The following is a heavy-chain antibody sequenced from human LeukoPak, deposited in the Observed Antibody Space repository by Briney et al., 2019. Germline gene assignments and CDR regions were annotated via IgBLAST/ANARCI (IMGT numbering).Heavy chain of an antibody. Sequence: GGSLRLSCAASGFTFSSYWMHWVRQTPGKGLMWVSRINSDGSSTNYAESVKGRFTISRDNAKNTLYLQVISLGAEDTAVYYCARSRSRYSSTYFDYWGQGTLVTVSS. V-gene: IGHV3-74*01. D-gene: IGHD6-13*01. CDR3: ARSRSRYSSTYFDY. CDR2: INSDGSST. J-gene: IGHJ4*02. CDR1: GFTFSSYW.